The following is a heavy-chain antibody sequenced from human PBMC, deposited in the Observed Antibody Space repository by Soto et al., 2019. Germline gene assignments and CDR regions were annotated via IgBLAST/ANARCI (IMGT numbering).Heavy chain of an antibody. CDR2: ISGSGGST. Sequence: GGSLRLSCAASGFTFSSYAMSWVRQAPGKGLEWVSAISGSGGSTYYADSVKGRFTISRDNSKNTLYLQMNSLRAEDTAVYYCARERGDGSAYYYYGMDVWGQGTTVTVSS. CDR3: ARERGDGSAYYYYGMDV. V-gene: IGHV3-23*01. J-gene: IGHJ6*02. D-gene: IGHD1-26*01. CDR1: GFTFSSYA.